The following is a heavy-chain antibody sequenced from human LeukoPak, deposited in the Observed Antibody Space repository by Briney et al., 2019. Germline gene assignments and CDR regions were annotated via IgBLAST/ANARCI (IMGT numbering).Heavy chain of an antibody. Sequence: GGSLRLSCAASGFTFDDYAMHWVRQAPGKGLEWISLSSGDGGSTYYADSVKGRFTTSRDNSKNSLYLQMNSLRTEDTALYYCANDKRPGYYYGMDVWGQGTTVTVSS. V-gene: IGHV3-43*02. CDR2: SSGDGGST. CDR1: GFTFDDYA. CDR3: ANDKRPGYYYGMDV. J-gene: IGHJ6*02.